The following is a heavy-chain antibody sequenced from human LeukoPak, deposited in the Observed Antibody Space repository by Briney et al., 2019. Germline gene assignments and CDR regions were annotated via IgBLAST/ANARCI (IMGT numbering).Heavy chain of an antibody. CDR2: IYHNGTL. D-gene: IGHD6-19*01. CDR3: ARWLDSSGWYRIKPFDY. V-gene: IGHV4-4*02. Sequence: SGTLSLTCAVSVGSISSGNWWNWVRQSPGKGLEWIGEIYHNGTLNYYPSLKSRVTISADSFKNHFSLKLTSVTAADTAVYYCARWLDSSGWYRIKPFDYWGQGTLVTVSS. J-gene: IGHJ4*02. CDR1: VGSISSGNW.